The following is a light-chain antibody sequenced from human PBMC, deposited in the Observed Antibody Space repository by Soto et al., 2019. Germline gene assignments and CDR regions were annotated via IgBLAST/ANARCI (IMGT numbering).Light chain of an antibody. Sequence: EMGMTQSPATLSVSPGERATLSCRASQSVSSSYLAWYQQKPGQAPRLLIYGASTRATGIPAKFSGGGSGTEFTLTISSLQSEDFAIYYCQQYKNGWTFGQGTKVDIK. CDR2: GAS. J-gene: IGKJ1*01. CDR1: QSVSSSY. V-gene: IGKV3-15*01. CDR3: QQYKNGWT.